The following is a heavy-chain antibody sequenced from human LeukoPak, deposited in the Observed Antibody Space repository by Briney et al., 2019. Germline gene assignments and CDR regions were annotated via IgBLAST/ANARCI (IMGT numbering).Heavy chain of an antibody. CDR1: GYTFTSYD. D-gene: IGHD6-6*01. CDR2: MNPNSGNT. CDR3: ARRRSSIAAFYYYYMDV. J-gene: IGHJ6*03. V-gene: IGHV1-8*01. Sequence: GASVRVSCKASGYTFTSYDINWVRQATGQGLEWMGWMNPNSGNTGYAQKFQGRVTMTRNTSISTAYMELSSLRSEDTAVYYCARRRSSIAAFYYYYMDVWGKGTTVTVSS.